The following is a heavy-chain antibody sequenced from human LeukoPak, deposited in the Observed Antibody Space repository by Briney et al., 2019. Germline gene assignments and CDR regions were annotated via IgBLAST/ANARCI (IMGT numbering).Heavy chain of an antibody. Sequence: SQTLSLTXTVSGGSISSGSYYWSWIGQPAGKGLEWIGRVYTSGSTNYNPSLKSRVTISVDTSKNQFSLKLSSVTAADTAVYYCARGVLGIVVVPAAMRYYYYMDVWGKGTTVTVSS. CDR1: GGSISSGSYY. D-gene: IGHD2-2*01. CDR3: ARGVLGIVVVPAAMRYYYYMDV. J-gene: IGHJ6*03. V-gene: IGHV4-61*02. CDR2: VYTSGST.